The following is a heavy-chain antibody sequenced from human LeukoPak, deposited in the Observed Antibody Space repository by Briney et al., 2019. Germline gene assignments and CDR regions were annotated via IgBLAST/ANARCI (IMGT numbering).Heavy chain of an antibody. CDR3: ARDTTQYYYDSSGYSSYFDY. D-gene: IGHD3-22*01. CDR1: GFTFSSYA. J-gene: IGHJ4*02. CDR2: ISYDGSNK. Sequence: PGRSLRLSCAASGFTFSSYAMHWVRQAPGKGLEWVAVISYDGSNKYYADSVKGRFTISRDNSKNTLYLQTNSLRAEDTAVYYCARDTTQYYYDSSGYSSYFDYWGQGTLVTVSS. V-gene: IGHV3-30-3*01.